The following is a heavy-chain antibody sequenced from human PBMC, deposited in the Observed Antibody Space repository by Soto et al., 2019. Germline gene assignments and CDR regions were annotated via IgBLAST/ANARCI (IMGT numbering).Heavy chain of an antibody. J-gene: IGHJ5*02. CDR2: IKQDGSEK. Sequence: GGSLRLSCAASGFTFSSYWMSWVRQAPGKGLEWVANIKQDGSEKYYVDSVKGRFTISRDNAKNSLYLQMNSLRAEDTAVYYCARVGSSGWYRDFRFDPWGQGTLVTVSS. CDR1: GFTFSSYW. CDR3: ARVGSSGWYRDFRFDP. V-gene: IGHV3-7*01. D-gene: IGHD6-19*01.